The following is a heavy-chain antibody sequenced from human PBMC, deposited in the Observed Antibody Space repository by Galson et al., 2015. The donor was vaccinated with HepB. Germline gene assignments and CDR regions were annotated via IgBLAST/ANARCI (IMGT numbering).Heavy chain of an antibody. CDR3: ARDKLNSGYWYFYV. V-gene: IGHV1-18*01. J-gene: IGHJ2*01. D-gene: IGHD1-26*01. Sequence: SVKVSCKASGYIFTSYGISWVRPAPGQGLEWMGWISAYNGNTHDAQKFHGRVTMTMDTSTSTAYMELRSLRSDDTALYYCARDKLNSGYWYFYVLGRGTLVNVS. CDR1: GYIFTSYG. CDR2: ISAYNGNT.